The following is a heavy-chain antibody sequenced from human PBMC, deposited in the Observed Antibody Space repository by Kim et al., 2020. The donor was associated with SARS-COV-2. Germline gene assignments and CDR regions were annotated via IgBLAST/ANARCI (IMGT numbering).Heavy chain of an antibody. Sequence: GGSLRLSCAASGFTFDDYAMHWVRQAPGKGLEWVSLISWDGGSTYYADSVKGRFTISRDNSKNSLYLQMNSLRAEDTALYYCAFGFGVGGGAFDIWGQGTMVTVSS. CDR2: ISWDGGST. V-gene: IGHV3-43D*03. D-gene: IGHD3-10*01. CDR1: GFTFDDYA. CDR3: AFGFGVGGGAFDI. J-gene: IGHJ3*02.